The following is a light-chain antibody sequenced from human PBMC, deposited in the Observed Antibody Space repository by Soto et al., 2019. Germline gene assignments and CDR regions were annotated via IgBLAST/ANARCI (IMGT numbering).Light chain of an antibody. J-gene: IGKJ4*01. CDR3: QQYDTYPLI. Sequence: DIQMTQSPSILSASIGDRVTITCRASQKIDASLAWYQQKPGKAPKLLIYKASILESEVPSRFSGRGSGTEFTLTISSLQPDDFATYYCQQYDTYPLIFGGGTKVEIK. CDR2: KAS. V-gene: IGKV1-5*03. CDR1: QKIDAS.